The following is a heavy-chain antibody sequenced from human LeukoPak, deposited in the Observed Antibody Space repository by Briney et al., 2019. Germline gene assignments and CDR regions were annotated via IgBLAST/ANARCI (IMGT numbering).Heavy chain of an antibody. D-gene: IGHD6-13*01. Sequence: SETLSLTCTVSGGSISADSISNYYWSWIRQPAGQGLEWIGRIYTSGSTNYNPSLKSRVTMSIDTSKNQFSLKLSSVTAADTAVYYCARGTGGAAAADFDPWGQGTLVTVSS. CDR2: IYTSGST. V-gene: IGHV4-4*07. CDR1: GGSISADSISNYY. CDR3: ARGTGGAAAADFDP. J-gene: IGHJ5*02.